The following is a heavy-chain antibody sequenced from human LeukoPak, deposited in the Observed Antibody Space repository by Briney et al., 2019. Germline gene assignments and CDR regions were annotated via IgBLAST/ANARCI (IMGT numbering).Heavy chain of an antibody. V-gene: IGHV3-23*01. CDR1: GFTFSSYA. CDR2: ISGSGGST. CDR3: AKDPLYCSSTSCPPGWFDP. Sequence: GGSLRLSCAASGFTFSSYAMSWVRQARGKGLEWVSAISGSGGSTYYADSVKGRFTTSTDNSKNTLYLQMNSLRAEDTAVYYCAKDPLYCSSTSCPPGWFDPWGQGTLVTVSS. J-gene: IGHJ5*02. D-gene: IGHD2-2*01.